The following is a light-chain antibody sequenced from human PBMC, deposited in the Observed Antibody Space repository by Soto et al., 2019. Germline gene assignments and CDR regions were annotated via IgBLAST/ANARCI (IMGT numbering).Light chain of an antibody. CDR2: DAS. V-gene: IGKV1-5*01. J-gene: IGKJ1*01. CDR1: QGISSC. Sequence: QMSQSPATLSASVGDRVTITCRASQGISSCLAWYQQKPGQAPKLLIYDASSLESGVPSRFSGSGSGTEFSLTISSLQPDDFATYYCQQYNSYSWTFGQGTKVAIK. CDR3: QQYNSYSWT.